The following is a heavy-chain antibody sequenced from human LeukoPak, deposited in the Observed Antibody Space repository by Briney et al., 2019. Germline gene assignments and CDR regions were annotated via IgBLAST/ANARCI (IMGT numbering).Heavy chain of an antibody. J-gene: IGHJ4*02. D-gene: IGHD4-11*01. V-gene: IGHV3-20*04. CDR1: GFTFDDYG. CDR2: INWNGGST. Sequence: GGSLRLSCAASGFTFDDYGMSWVRQAPGKGLEWVSGINWNGGSTGYADSVKGRFTISRDNSKNTLYLQMNSLRAEDTAVYYCAKDTVTTLFYFDYWGQGTLVTVSS. CDR3: AKDTVTTLFYFDY.